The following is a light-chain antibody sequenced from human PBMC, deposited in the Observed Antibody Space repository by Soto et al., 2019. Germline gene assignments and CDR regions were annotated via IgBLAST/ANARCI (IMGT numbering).Light chain of an antibody. V-gene: IGKV3-20*01. Sequence: VLSQSPGRLYLSPGERATLSCRASQSVPSTYFAWYQQKSGQPPRLLISGTSNRATGIPDRFSGSGSGRDFTLTISRLEPEDFAVYLCQQFGNSPWTFGQGTKVEI. CDR2: GTS. CDR1: QSVPSTY. CDR3: QQFGNSPWT. J-gene: IGKJ1*01.